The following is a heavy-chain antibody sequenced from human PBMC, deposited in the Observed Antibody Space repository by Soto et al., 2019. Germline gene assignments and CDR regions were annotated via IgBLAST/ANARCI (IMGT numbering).Heavy chain of an antibody. CDR1: GYTFTSNA. D-gene: IGHD2-15*01. CDR3: PGKNAYCPAGTSYFSFDP. Sequence: GASVKVSCKASGYTFTSNAISWVRQAPGQGLEGMGWISSYNGDAKYAQKFQDRDTMTTDTSTSTAYMELMSLTSDDTAVYYCPGKNAYCPAGTSYFSFDPGGHXTPLT. V-gene: IGHV1-18*04. CDR2: ISSYNGDA. J-gene: IGHJ5*02.